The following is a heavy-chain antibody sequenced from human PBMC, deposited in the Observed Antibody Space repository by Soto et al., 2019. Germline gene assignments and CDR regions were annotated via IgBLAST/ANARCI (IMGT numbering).Heavy chain of an antibody. Sequence: EVQLVESGGGLVQPGGSLRLSCAASGFTFSNYWMHWVRQAPGKGLVWVSRINGDGSSTNYADSVKGRFTISRDNAKNTLDRQMNSLRAEDTAVYYCARGIAAEAYYCYGMDVWGQGTTVTVSS. CDR3: ARGIAAEAYYCYGMDV. CDR2: INGDGSST. D-gene: IGHD6-13*01. V-gene: IGHV3-74*01. J-gene: IGHJ6*02. CDR1: GFTFSNYW.